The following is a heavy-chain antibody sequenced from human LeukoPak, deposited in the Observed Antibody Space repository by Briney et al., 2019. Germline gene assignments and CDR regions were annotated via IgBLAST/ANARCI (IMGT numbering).Heavy chain of an antibody. D-gene: IGHD3-22*01. J-gene: IGHJ4*02. CDR1: GFTFSSYS. Sequence: GGSLRLSCAASGFTFSSYSMNWVHQAPGKGLEWVSSISSSSSYIYYADSVKGRFTISRDNAKNSLYLQMNSLRAEDTAVYYCARDRDYYDSSGYYYGFYFDYWGQGTLVTVSS. CDR3: ARDRDYYDSSGYYYGFYFDY. CDR2: ISSSSSYI. V-gene: IGHV3-21*01.